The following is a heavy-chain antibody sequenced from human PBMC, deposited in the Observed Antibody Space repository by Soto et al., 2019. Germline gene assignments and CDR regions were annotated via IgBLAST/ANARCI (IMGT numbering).Heavy chain of an antibody. Sequence: SPSCSVTCTISGSGGVDVSVVWAWIKQNPSIGLEWLGRTYYRSVWNTDYALSVKSRITINVDAARNQFSLRLSSVTPEDTAVYYCERDQSTGWLSSGFASWGKGTPVTVSS. CDR3: ERDQSTGWLSSGFAS. V-gene: IGHV6-1*01. CDR2: TYYRSVWNT. CDR1: GSGGVDVSVV. J-gene: IGHJ4*02. D-gene: IGHD2-8*02.